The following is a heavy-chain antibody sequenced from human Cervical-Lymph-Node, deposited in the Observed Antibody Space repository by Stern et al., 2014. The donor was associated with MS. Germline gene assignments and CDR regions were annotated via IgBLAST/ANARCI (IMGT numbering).Heavy chain of an antibody. CDR1: GDSVSSNSAA. J-gene: IGHJ4*02. V-gene: IGHV6-1*01. D-gene: IGHD6-13*01. Sequence: QVQLQQSGPGLVKPSQTLSLTCAISGDSVSSNSAAWNWIRQSPSRGLEWLGRTYYRSKWYNDYAISVKSRITIIPDTSKNHFSLQLNSVTPEDTAVYYCVRGYSSSWYNLFAYWGQGTLVTVSS. CDR2: TYYRSKWYN. CDR3: VRGYSSSWYNLFAY.